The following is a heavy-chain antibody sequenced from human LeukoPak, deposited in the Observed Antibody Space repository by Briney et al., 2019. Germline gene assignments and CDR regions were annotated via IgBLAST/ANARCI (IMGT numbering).Heavy chain of an antibody. CDR2: ISGSGGST. D-gene: IGHD5-12*01. Sequence: GGSLRLSCAASGFTVSSNYMSWVRQAPGKGLEWVSAISGSGGSTYYADSVKGRFTISRDNSKNTLYLQMNSLRAEDTAVYYCAKDTHSGYSRNWFDPWGQGTLVTVSS. CDR1: GFTVSSNY. J-gene: IGHJ5*02. V-gene: IGHV3-23*01. CDR3: AKDTHSGYSRNWFDP.